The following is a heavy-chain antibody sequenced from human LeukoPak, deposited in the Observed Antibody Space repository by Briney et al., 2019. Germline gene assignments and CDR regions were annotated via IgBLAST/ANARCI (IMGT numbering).Heavy chain of an antibody. D-gene: IGHD6-6*01. CDR2: IDPSGGST. CDR1: GYTFTSYY. V-gene: IGHV1-46*01. Sequence: ASVKVSCKASGYTFTSYYMHWVRQAPGQGLEWMGIIDPSGGSTSYAQKFQGRVTMTRDTSTSTVYMELSSLRSDDTAVYYCARTAARRFDYWGQGTLVTVSS. CDR3: ARTAARRFDY. J-gene: IGHJ4*02.